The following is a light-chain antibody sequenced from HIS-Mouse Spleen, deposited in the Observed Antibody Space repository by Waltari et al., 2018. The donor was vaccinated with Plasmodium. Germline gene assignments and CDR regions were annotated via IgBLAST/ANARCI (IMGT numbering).Light chain of an antibody. CDR2: RDS. J-gene: IGLJ3*02. V-gene: IGLV3-9*01. CDR1: NIRSKK. CDR3: QVWDSSTV. Sequence: SYELTQPLSVYVALGPTARITCGGNNIRSKKVHWYQQKPGQAPVLVIYRDSNRPSGIPERFSGSNSGNTATLTISRAQAGDEADYYCQVWDSSTVFGGGTKLTVL.